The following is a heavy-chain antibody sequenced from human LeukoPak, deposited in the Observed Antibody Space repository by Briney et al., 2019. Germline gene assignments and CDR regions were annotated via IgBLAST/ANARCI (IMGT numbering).Heavy chain of an antibody. Sequence: GGSLRLSCAASGFTFSSHWMHWVRQAPGKGLVWVLRINGDGSNTTYADSVKGRFTISRDNAKNTLYLQMNSLRAEDTAVYHCERSKGCSSTDAFVIWGKGPRLTVS. J-gene: IGHJ3*02. D-gene: IGHD3-10*02. CDR2: INGDGSNT. CDR3: ERSKGCSSTDAFVI. V-gene: IGHV3-74*03. CDR1: GFTFSSHW.